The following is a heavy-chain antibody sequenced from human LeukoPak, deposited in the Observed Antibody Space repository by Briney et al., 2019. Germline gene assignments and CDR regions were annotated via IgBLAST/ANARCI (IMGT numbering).Heavy chain of an antibody. CDR2: INPSGGST. J-gene: IGHJ6*03. V-gene: IGHV1-46*01. CDR3: ARPFPHRGGSSWDRRKYYYYYYMDV. Sequence: ASVKVSCKASGYTFTSYYMHWVRQAPGQGLEWMGIINPSGGSTSYAQKFQGRVTMTRDMSTSTVYMELSSLRSEDTAVYYCARPFPHRGGSSWDRRKYYYYYYMDVWGKGTTVTVSS. CDR1: GYTFTSYY. D-gene: IGHD6-13*01.